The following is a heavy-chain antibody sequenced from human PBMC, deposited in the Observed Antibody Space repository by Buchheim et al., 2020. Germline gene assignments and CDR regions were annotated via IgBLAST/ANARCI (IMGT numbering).Heavy chain of an antibody. D-gene: IGHD6-13*01. CDR2: ISSSGTSI. V-gene: IGHV3-48*03. CDR1: GFTFSTYQ. CDR3: ASTYSSTWYDIRF. J-gene: IGHJ4*02. Sequence: EVQLVESGGGLVQPGGSLRLSCAASGFTFSTYQMSWVRQAPGKGLEWVSYISSSGTSINYAHSVKGRFTITRDNAQNSLYLQMDSLRAEDTAVYFCASTYSSTWYDIRFWGQGTL.